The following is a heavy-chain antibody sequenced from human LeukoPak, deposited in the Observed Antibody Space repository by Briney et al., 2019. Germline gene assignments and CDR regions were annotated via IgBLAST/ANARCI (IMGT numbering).Heavy chain of an antibody. CDR3: ACPVMVVRGVPRDY. D-gene: IGHD3-10*01. J-gene: IGHJ4*02. V-gene: IGHV3-11*01. Sequence: GGSLRLSCAASGFTFSDYYMSWIRQAPGKGLEWVSYISSSGSTIYYADSVKGRITISRDNAKNSLYLQMNSLRAEDTAVYYCACPVMVVRGVPRDYWGQGTLVTVSS. CDR2: ISSSGSTI. CDR1: GFTFSDYY.